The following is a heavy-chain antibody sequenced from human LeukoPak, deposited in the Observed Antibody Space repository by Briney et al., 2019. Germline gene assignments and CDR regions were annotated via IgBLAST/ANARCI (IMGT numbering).Heavy chain of an antibody. D-gene: IGHD3-9*01. Sequence: SETLSLTCTVSGGSLSNYYWNWIRQPPGKGLEWIAYIYYSGSTNYNPSLKSRDTISLDTSKNQFSLKLSSVTTADTAVYYCARMPDILTGLDSWGQGTLVTVSS. CDR1: GGSLSNYY. V-gene: IGHV4-59*01. CDR3: ARMPDILTGLDS. CDR2: IYYSGST. J-gene: IGHJ4*02.